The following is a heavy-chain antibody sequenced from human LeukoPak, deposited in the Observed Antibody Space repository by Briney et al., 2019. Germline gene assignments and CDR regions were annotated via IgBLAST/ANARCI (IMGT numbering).Heavy chain of an antibody. J-gene: IGHJ3*01. Sequence: SETLSLTCTVSGGSISSYYWTWIRQPAGMGLEWIGRISGTTNYNPSLQSRVSMSVDTPKNQFSLKLTSVTAADTAVYYCARAGVAGPPPVWGQGTMVTVSS. CDR2: ISGTT. CDR1: GGSISSYY. CDR3: ARAGVAGPPPV. D-gene: IGHD6-19*01. V-gene: IGHV4-4*07.